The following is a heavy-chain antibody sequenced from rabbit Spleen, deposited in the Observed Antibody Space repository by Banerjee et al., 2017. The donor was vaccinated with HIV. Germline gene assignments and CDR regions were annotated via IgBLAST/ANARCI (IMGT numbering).Heavy chain of an antibody. CDR2: IDTSSGST. CDR1: GFDFTTTYY. Sequence: QSLEESGGDLVKPGASLTLTCKASGFDFTTTYYMCWVRQAPGKGLQLIACIDTSSGSTDYASWVNGRFTISKTSSTTVDLKMTSLTAADTATYFCARDTGSSFSTYGMDLWGQGTLVTVS. CDR3: ARDTGSSFSTYGMDL. J-gene: IGHJ6*01. V-gene: IGHV1S40*01. D-gene: IGHD8-1*01.